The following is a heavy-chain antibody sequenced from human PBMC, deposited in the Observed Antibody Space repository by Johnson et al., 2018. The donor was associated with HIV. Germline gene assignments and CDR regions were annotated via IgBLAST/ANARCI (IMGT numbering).Heavy chain of an antibody. V-gene: IGHV3-30*19. CDR3: AKDPGWFGEPGDAFDI. D-gene: IGHD3-10*01. Sequence: QVQLVESGGGVVQPGGSLRLSCTGSGFTFSIYGIHWVRQAPDKGLEWVAVISYDGSNKYYADSVKGRFTISRDNSKNTLYLQMNSLRAEDTAVYYCAKDPGWFGEPGDAFDIWGQGTMVTVSS. CDR2: ISYDGSNK. J-gene: IGHJ3*02. CDR1: GFTFSIYG.